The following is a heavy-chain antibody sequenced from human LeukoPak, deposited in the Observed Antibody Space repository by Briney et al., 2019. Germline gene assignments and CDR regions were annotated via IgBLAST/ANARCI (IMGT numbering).Heavy chain of an antibody. Sequence: PGGSLRLSCAASGFTFSNYWMSWVRQAPGKGLEWVANIKQDGSEKYYVDSVKGRFTISRDNAKKSLYLQMNSLRAEDTAVYYCASPYYYGSGSYYSAYWGQGTLVTVSS. CDR2: IKQDGSEK. D-gene: IGHD3-10*01. CDR1: GFTFSNYW. V-gene: IGHV3-7*01. J-gene: IGHJ4*02. CDR3: ASPYYYGSGSYYSAY.